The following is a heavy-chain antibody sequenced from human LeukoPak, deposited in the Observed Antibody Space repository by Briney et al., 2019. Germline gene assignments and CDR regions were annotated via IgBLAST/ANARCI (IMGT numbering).Heavy chain of an antibody. Sequence: GASVKVSCKASGYTLTTYGISWVRQAPGQGLEWMGWISPYNGNTNYAQKLQGRLTMTTDTSTSTAYMELRSLRSDDTAVYYCARDLTGAVAGTFDYWGQGTLVTVSS. CDR3: ARDLTGAVAGTFDY. D-gene: IGHD6-19*01. CDR2: ISPYNGNT. V-gene: IGHV1-18*01. CDR1: GYTLTTYG. J-gene: IGHJ4*02.